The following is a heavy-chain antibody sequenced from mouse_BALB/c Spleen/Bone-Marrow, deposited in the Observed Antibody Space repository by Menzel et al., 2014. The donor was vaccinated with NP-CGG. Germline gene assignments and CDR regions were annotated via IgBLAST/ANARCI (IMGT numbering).Heavy chain of an antibody. V-gene: IGHV5-6-3*01. CDR1: GFTFSNYG. CDR2: INSNGGST. J-gene: IGHJ2*01. D-gene: IGHD2-1*01. Sequence: EVKLVESGGGLVQPGGSLKLSCAASGFTFSNYGMSWVRQTPDKRLELVATINSNGGSTYYPDNVKGRFTISRDTAKNTLYLQMSSLKSEETAMYYCVRGNYGNYVDYFDFWGQGTTLTVSS. CDR3: VRGNYGNYVDYFDF.